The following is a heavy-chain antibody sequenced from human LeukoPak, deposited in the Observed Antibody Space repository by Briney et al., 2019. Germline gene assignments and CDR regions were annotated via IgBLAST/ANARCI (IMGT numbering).Heavy chain of an antibody. J-gene: IGHJ3*02. CDR3: VRGRVARGAFDI. CDR1: GGSISSYY. V-gene: IGHV4-59*01. Sequence: KPSETLSLTCTVSGGSISSYYWNWIRQPPGKGLEWIGYIYYSGSTNYNPSLKSRVTISVDTSKYQFSMKLSSVTAADTAVYYCVRGRVARGAFDIWGQGTMVTVSS. CDR2: IYYSGST. D-gene: IGHD2-15*01.